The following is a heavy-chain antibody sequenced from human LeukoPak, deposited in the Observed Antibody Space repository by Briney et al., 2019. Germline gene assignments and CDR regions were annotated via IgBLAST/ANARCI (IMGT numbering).Heavy chain of an antibody. CDR1: GFTFSSYW. J-gene: IGHJ4*02. CDR2: KKKVESEK. Sequence: GGSLRLSCAASGFTFSSYWMSWVRQAQGKGLEWVANKKKVESEKYYVDSVKGRFTISRDNAKNSLYLQMNSLRAEDTAVLSSVVLVAASITMIVVVILRDYWGQGTLVTVSS. D-gene: IGHD3-22*01. CDR3: VVLVAASITMIVVVILRDY. V-gene: IGHV3-7*01.